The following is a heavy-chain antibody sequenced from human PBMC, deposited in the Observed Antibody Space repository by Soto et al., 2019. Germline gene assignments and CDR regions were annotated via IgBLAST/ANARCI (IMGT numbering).Heavy chain of an antibody. CDR1: GGSISSSSYY. V-gene: IGHV4-39*01. J-gene: IGHJ4*02. Sequence: QLQLQESGPGLVKPSETLSLTCTVSGGSISSSSYYWGWIRQPPGKGLEWIGSIYYSGSTYYNPSLTSRVTISVDTSKNQFSLKLSSVTAADTAVYYCARHEKVAVDYWGQGTLVTVSS. CDR3: ARHEKVAVDY. D-gene: IGHD2-15*01. CDR2: IYYSGST.